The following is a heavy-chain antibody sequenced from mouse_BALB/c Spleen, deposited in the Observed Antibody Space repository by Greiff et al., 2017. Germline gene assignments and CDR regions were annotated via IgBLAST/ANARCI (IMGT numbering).Heavy chain of an antibody. Sequence: QVQLKQSGAELVKPGASVKLSCKASGYTFTSYYMYWVKQRPGQGLEWIGEINPSNGGTNFNEKFKSKATLTVDKSSSTAYMQLSSLTSEDSAVYYCTRWADYYAMDYWGQGTSVTVSS. V-gene: IGHV1S81*02. CDR1: GYTFTSYY. J-gene: IGHJ4*01. CDR2: INPSNGGT. CDR3: TRWADYYAMDY.